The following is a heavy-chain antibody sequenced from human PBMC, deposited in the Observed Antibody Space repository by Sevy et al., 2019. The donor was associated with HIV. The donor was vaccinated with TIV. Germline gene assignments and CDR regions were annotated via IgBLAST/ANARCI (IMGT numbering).Heavy chain of an antibody. V-gene: IGHV3-21*01. Sequence: GGSLRLSCAASGFNFSSYSMNWVRQAPGKGLEWVSSISSSSSYIYYADSVKGRFTISRDNAKNSLYLQMNSLRAEDTAVYYCARDEAAAGDAFDIWGQGTMVTVSS. CDR2: ISSSSSYI. CDR3: ARDEAAAGDAFDI. CDR1: GFNFSSYS. D-gene: IGHD6-13*01. J-gene: IGHJ3*02.